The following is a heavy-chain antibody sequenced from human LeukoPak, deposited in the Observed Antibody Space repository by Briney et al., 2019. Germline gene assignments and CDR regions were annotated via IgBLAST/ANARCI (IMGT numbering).Heavy chain of an antibody. CDR1: GGTFSSYA. CDR2: IIPIFGTA. Sequence: SVKVSCKASGGTFSSYAISWVRQAPGQGLEWMGGIIPIFGTANYAQKFQGRVTITADESTSTAYMELSSLRSEDTAVYYCARGALGVREYFQHWGQGTLISVSS. J-gene: IGHJ1*01. CDR3: ARGALGVREYFQH. D-gene: IGHD2-8*01. V-gene: IGHV1-69*13.